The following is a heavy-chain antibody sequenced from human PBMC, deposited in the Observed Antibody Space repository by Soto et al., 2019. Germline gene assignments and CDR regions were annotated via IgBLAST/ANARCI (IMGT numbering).Heavy chain of an antibody. CDR2: ISSLSSYI. D-gene: IGHD2-15*01. CDR1: GFTFTSYT. Sequence: GESLKISCAASGFTFTSYTLGWVRQAPGKGLEWVSSISSLSSYIYYTDSVKGRFTISRDNAKNSLSLQMNSLRAEDTALYYCARVEEYCSGGSCYSDAFDIWGQGTMVTVSS. CDR3: ARVEEYCSGGSCYSDAFDI. V-gene: IGHV3-21*01. J-gene: IGHJ3*02.